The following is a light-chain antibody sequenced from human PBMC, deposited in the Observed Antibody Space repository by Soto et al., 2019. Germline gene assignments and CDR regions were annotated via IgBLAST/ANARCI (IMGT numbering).Light chain of an antibody. Sequence: QSALTQPASVSGSPGQSITIPCTGSSSDIGAYNYVSWYQQHPGKAPKVIIYDVSNRPSGVPSRFSGSKSGNTASLTISGLQAEDEADYYCTSHLSLNTLCVFGGGTKLTV. CDR1: SSDIGAYNY. CDR2: DVS. V-gene: IGLV2-14*03. CDR3: TSHLSLNTLCV. J-gene: IGLJ2*01.